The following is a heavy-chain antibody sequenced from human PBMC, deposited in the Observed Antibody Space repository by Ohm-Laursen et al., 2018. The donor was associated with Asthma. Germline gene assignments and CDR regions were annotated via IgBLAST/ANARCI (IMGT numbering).Heavy chain of an antibody. CDR3: ARSRQQLVRYDGFDI. J-gene: IGHJ3*02. CDR1: GGTFSSYA. CDR2: IIPIFGTA. V-gene: IGHV1-69*01. Sequence: SSVKVSCKASGGTFSSYAISWVRQAPGQGLEWMGGIIPIFGTANYAQKFQGRVTITADESASTAYMDLTSLTSEDTAVYYCARSRQQLVRYDGFDIWGQGTMVTVSS. D-gene: IGHD6-6*01.